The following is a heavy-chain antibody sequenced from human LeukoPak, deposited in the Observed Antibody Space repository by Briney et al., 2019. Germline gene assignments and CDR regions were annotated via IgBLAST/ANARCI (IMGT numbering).Heavy chain of an antibody. Sequence: PSETQSLTCAVSVGSINSGNWWSWVRQSPGKGLEWIGEIYHNGTPNYNPSLKSRVTISADTFKNHFSLKMTSVTAADTAVYYCATAPILRGEGGEHYKYGMDVWGQGTTVIVSS. CDR2: IYHNGTP. D-gene: IGHD2-2*02. V-gene: IGHV4-4*02. J-gene: IGHJ6*02. CDR1: VGSINSGNW. CDR3: ATAPILRGEGGEHYKYGMDV.